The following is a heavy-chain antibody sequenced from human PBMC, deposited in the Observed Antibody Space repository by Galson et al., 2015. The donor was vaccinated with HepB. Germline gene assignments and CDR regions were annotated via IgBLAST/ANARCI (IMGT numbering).Heavy chain of an antibody. V-gene: IGHV3-30*18. CDR2: ISYDGNNK. J-gene: IGHJ4*02. D-gene: IGHD1-26*01. CDR1: GFAFRSYG. CDR3: AKWGSGSYYFDS. Sequence: SLRLSCAASGFAFRSYGMHWVRQAPGKGREWVAVISYDGNNKYYADSVKGRFSISRDNSKNTLFLQMNSLRPDDTAVYYCAKWGSGSYYFDSWGQGILVTVSS.